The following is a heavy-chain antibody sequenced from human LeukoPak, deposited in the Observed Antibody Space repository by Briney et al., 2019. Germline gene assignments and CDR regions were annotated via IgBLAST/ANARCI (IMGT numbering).Heavy chain of an antibody. CDR3: ARARVSYGDLDY. D-gene: IGHD4-17*01. Sequence: SETLSLTCTVSGGSISSYYWSWIRQPPGKGLEWIGYIYYSGSTNYNPSLKSRVTISVDTSKNQFSLKLSSVTAADTAVYYCARARVSYGDLDYWGQGTLVTVS. CDR2: IYYSGST. V-gene: IGHV4-59*01. CDR1: GGSISSYY. J-gene: IGHJ4*02.